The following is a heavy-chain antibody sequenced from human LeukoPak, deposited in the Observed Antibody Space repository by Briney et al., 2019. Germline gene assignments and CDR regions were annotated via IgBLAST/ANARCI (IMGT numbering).Heavy chain of an antibody. CDR3: ARDLGRYSYVSGDHGAFDI. D-gene: IGHD5-18*01. CDR1: GGTFSSYA. Sequence: SVKVSCTASGGTFSSYAISWVRQAPGQGLEWMGGIIPIFGTANYAQKFQGRVTITADESTSTAYMELSSLRSEDTAVYYCARDLGRYSYVSGDHGAFDIWGQGTTVTVS. V-gene: IGHV1-69*13. CDR2: IIPIFGTA. J-gene: IGHJ3*02.